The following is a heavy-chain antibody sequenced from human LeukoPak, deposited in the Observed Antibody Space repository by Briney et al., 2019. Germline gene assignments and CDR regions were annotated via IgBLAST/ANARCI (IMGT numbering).Heavy chain of an antibody. V-gene: IGHV3-74*01. D-gene: IGHD1-26*01. CDR1: GFTFSNYW. CDR3: ARVSSGSYFGYYYYYMDV. J-gene: IGHJ6*03. CDR2: INSDGSST. Sequence: GGSLRLSCAASGFTFSNYWMHWVRQAPGKGLVWVSRINSDGSSTSYADSVKGRFTISRDNAKDTLYLQMNSLRAEDTAVYYCARVSSGSYFGYYYYYMDVWGKGTTVTVSS.